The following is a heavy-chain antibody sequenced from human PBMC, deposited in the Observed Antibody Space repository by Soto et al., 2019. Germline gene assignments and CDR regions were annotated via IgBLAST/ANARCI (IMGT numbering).Heavy chain of an antibody. CDR1: GYTFTSYD. V-gene: IGHV1-8*01. Sequence: QVQLVQSGAEVKKPGASVKVSCKASGYTFTSYDINWVRQATGQGLAWMGWMNPNSGNTGYAQKFQGRVTMTRNTSISTAYMELSSLRSADTAVYDCARWGYLDRSILGHDMDVWGQGTTVPVSS. J-gene: IGHJ6*02. CDR3: ARWGYLDRSILGHDMDV. D-gene: IGHD3-9*01. CDR2: MNPNSGNT.